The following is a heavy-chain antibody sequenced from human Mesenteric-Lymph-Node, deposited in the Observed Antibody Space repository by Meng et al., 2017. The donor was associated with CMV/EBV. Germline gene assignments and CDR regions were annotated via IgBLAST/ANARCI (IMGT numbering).Heavy chain of an antibody. CDR2: IYHSGST. J-gene: IGHJ4*02. CDR1: SISSGGYS. Sequence: SISSGGYSWSWIRQPPGKGLEWIGYIYHSGSTYYNPSLKSRVTISVDRSKNQFSLKLGSVTAADTAVYYCARSLSGGSGYYPLGFDYWGQGTLVTVSS. V-gene: IGHV4-30-2*01. CDR3: ARSLSGGSGYYPLGFDY. D-gene: IGHD3-22*01.